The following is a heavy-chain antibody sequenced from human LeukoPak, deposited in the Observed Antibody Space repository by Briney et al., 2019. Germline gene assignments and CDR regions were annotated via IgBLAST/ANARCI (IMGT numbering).Heavy chain of an antibody. Sequence: KPSETLSLTCTVSGGSISSSSYYWGWIRQPPGKGLEWIGSIYYSGSTYYNPSLKSRVTISVDTSKNQFSLKLSSVTAADTAVYYCARVKVPAAIPDWYFDLWGRGTLVTVSS. V-gene: IGHV4-39*07. D-gene: IGHD2-2*02. CDR1: GGSISSSSYY. CDR3: ARVKVPAAIPDWYFDL. J-gene: IGHJ2*01. CDR2: IYYSGST.